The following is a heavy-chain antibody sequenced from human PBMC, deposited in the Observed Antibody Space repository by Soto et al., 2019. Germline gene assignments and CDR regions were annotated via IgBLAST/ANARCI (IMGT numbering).Heavy chain of an antibody. Sequence: SVKVSCKASGGTVSSYAISWVRQAPGQGLEWMGGIIPIFGTANYAQKFQRRVTITADKSASTAYMGLGSLRSEATTVYCCARVMGVWCCYGYYGMDVWGQGTTVTVSS. CDR1: GGTVSSYA. D-gene: IGHD3-3*01. V-gene: IGHV1-69*06. CDR2: IIPIFGTA. CDR3: ARVMGVWCCYGYYGMDV. J-gene: IGHJ6*01.